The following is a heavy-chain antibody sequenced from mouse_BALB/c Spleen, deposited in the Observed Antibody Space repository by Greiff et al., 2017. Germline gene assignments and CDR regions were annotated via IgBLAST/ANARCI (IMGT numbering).Heavy chain of an antibody. CDR1: GFTFSDFY. CDR3: ARVPYFDV. J-gene: IGHJ1*01. V-gene: IGHV7-1*02. Sequence: EVQLVESGGGLVQPGGSLRLSCATSGFTFSDFYMEWVRQPPAKRLEWIAASRNKANDYTTEYSASVKGRFIVSRDTSQSILYLQMNALRAEDTAIYYCARVPYFDVWGAGTTVTVSS. CDR2: SRNKANDYTT.